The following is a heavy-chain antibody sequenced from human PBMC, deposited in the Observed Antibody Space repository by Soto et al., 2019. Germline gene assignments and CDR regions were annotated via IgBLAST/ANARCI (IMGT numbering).Heavy chain of an antibody. CDR3: ARVYCSGGSCYSIDY. V-gene: IGHV1-46*03. CDR1: GYTFTSYF. Sequence: ASVKVSCKASGYTFTSYFMHWVRQAPGQGLEWMGIINPSGGSTSYAQKFQGRVTMARDTSTSTVYMELSSLRSEDTAVYYCARVYCSGGSCYSIDYWGQGTLVTVSS. CDR2: INPSGGST. D-gene: IGHD2-15*01. J-gene: IGHJ4*02.